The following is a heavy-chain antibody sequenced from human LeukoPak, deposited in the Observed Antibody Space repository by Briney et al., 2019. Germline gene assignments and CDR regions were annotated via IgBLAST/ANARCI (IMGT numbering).Heavy chain of an antibody. D-gene: IGHD6-13*01. Sequence: PSETLSLTCSVSGGSISSSNYFWGWVRQPPGKGLEWIGSISYSGNTYYNPSLKSRVTIFADTSKNQFSLKLSSVTAADTAVYYCARGIAAFDYWGQGTLVTVSS. CDR1: GGSISSSNYF. J-gene: IGHJ4*02. CDR3: ARGIAAFDY. V-gene: IGHV4-39*01. CDR2: ISYSGNT.